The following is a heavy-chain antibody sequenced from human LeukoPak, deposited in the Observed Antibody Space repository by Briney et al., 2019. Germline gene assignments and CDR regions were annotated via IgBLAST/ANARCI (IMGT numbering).Heavy chain of an antibody. V-gene: IGHV4-38-2*01. CDR1: GYSISSGYY. Sequence: SETLSLTCAVSGYSISSGYYWGWIRQPPGKGLEWIGYIYYSGSTNYNPSLKSRVTISVDTSKNQFSLKLSSVTAADTAVYYCARGSRTVPFDYWGQGTLVTVSS. CDR2: IYYSGST. CDR3: ARGSRTVPFDY. J-gene: IGHJ4*02. D-gene: IGHD4-17*01.